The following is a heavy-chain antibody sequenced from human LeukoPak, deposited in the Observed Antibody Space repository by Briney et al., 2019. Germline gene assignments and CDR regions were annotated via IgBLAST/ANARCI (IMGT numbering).Heavy chain of an antibody. J-gene: IGHJ4*02. CDR1: GFTFSIYW. CDR2: IKQDGSEI. CDR3: ARDNGDY. Sequence: GGSLRLSCAASGFTFSIYWMSWVRQAPGKGLEWVAFIKQDGSEIYYVDSVKGRFTISRDNDKNSLYLQMNRVRAEHTAVYYCARDNGDYWGQGPRVTVSS. V-gene: IGHV3-7*01.